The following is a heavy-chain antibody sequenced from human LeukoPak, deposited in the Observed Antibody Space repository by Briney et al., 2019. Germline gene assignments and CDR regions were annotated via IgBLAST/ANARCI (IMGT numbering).Heavy chain of an antibody. CDR1: GGSISSYY. V-gene: IGHV4-59*12. D-gene: IGHD3-22*01. CDR3: ARWGYYDSSGYSLEKYYFAY. CDR2: IYYSGST. J-gene: IGHJ4*02. Sequence: KPSETLSLTCTVSGGSISSYYWSWIRQPPGKGLEWIGYIYYSGSTNYNPSLKSRVTISVDTPKTQFSLKLSSVTAADTAVYYCARWGYYDSSGYSLEKYYFAYWGQGTLVTVSS.